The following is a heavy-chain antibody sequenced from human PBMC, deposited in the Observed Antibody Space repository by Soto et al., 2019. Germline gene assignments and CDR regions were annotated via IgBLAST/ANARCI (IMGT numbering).Heavy chain of an antibody. CDR3: ARWGTTGGFDL. V-gene: IGHV3-30*19. CDR1: GFMFKSYV. CDR2: TSYDGSNN. J-gene: IGHJ5*02. D-gene: IGHD3-16*01. Sequence: PGGSLRLSCAASGFMFKSYVMPCVRQAPGKGLEWVALTSYDGSNNYYGDSVKGRFTVSRDNSKNTLHLQMDSLRPEDTALYYCARWGTTGGFDLWGQGTLVTVSS.